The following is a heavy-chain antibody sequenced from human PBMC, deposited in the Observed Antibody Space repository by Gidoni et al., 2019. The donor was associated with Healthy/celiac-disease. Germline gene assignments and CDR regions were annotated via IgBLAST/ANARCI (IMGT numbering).Heavy chain of an antibody. CDR2: MTPTSGNT. J-gene: IGHJ4*02. D-gene: IGHD2-15*01. CDR3: ARDRCCGGSCYPFIDY. Sequence: QGQLVQSGAAVKKPGAAGKVCGTASGYTVTSYDINWVRQAPGQGLEWMGWMTPTSGNTGYAQKFQVRVTMTRNTSLSTAYMELSSLRSEDTAVYYCARDRCCGGSCYPFIDYWGQGTLVTVSS. CDR1: GYTVTSYD. V-gene: IGHV1-8*01.